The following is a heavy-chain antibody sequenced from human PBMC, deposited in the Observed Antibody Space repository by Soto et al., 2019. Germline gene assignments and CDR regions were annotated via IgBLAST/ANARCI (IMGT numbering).Heavy chain of an antibody. J-gene: IGHJ5*02. D-gene: IGHD5-18*01. CDR3: ARDMGYSYGSFDP. V-gene: IGHV4-30-4*01. CDR1: GGSISSGDYY. Sequence: SETLSLTCTVSGGSISSGDYYWSWIRQPPGKGLEGIGYIYYSGSTYYNPSLKSRVTISVDTSKNQFSLKLSSVTAADTAVYYCARDMGYSYGSFDPWGQGTLVTVSS. CDR2: IYYSGST.